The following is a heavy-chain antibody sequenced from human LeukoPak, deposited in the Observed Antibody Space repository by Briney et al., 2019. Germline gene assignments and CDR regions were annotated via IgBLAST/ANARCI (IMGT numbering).Heavy chain of an antibody. V-gene: IGHV3-7*01. CDR3: ARGHLDP. CDR2: IMKDGNEK. CDR1: GFTFSDYW. J-gene: IGHJ5*02. Sequence: GGSLKLSCAASGFTFSDYWMNWIRQAPGKGLEWVARIMKDGNEKYYVESIKGRFTISRDNAKNALYLQMNGLRAEDTGVYYCARGHLDPWGQGTLVTVSS.